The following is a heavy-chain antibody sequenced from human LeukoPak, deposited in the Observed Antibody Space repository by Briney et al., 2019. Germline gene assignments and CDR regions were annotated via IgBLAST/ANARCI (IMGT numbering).Heavy chain of an antibody. CDR2: IYHSGST. D-gene: IGHD2/OR15-2a*01. CDR1: GYSISSGYY. Sequence: SETLSLTCAVSGYSISSGYYWGWIRQPPGKGLEWIGSIYHSGSTYYNPSLKSRVTISVDTSKNQFSLKLSSVTAADTAVYYCARGPGNTPHFDYWGQGTLVTVSS. V-gene: IGHV4-38-2*01. J-gene: IGHJ4*02. CDR3: ARGPGNTPHFDY.